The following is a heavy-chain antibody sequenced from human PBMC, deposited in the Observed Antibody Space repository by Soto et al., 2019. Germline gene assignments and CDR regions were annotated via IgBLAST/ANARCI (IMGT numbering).Heavy chain of an antibody. D-gene: IGHD5-12*01. CDR3: ARDISNGYNSY. CDR2: INKDGSVT. J-gene: IGHJ4*02. CDR1: GFTLSDYW. V-gene: IGHV3-74*01. Sequence: EVQLVESGGGLVQPGGSLRLPCAASGFTLSDYWMHWVRQAPGKGLVWVSRINKDGSVTDYADSVKGRFTISRDNAKNTLYLQMNSLRAEDTALYYCARDISNGYNSYWGQGTLVTVSS.